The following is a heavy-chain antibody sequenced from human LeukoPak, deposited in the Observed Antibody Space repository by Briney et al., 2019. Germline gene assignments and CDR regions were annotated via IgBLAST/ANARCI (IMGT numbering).Heavy chain of an antibody. CDR1: GYTFTSYG. Sequence: ASVKVSCKASGYTFTSYGITWVRQAPGQGLEWMGYISAYNGDTNFAQKFQGRVTTTTDTSTSTAYMELRSPRSDDTAMYYCARISDYHLLWYFDYWGQGTLVTVSS. V-gene: IGHV1-18*04. CDR2: ISAYNGDT. CDR3: ARISDYHLLWYFDY. D-gene: IGHD3-10*01. J-gene: IGHJ4*02.